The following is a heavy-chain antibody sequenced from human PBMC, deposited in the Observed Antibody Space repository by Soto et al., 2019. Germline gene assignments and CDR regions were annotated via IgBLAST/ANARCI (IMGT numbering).Heavy chain of an antibody. CDR3: AREGRGKKAGYNGLVSLGY. D-gene: IGHD2-2*02. Sequence: QVQLVQSGAEVKTPGSSLKVSCKVSGSRFSNYVISWVRQAPGHGLKWLARIIPIFNSTKYAQSFQGRVTITADKSTSTASLELSSLRSDDTAVYYCAREGRGKKAGYNGLVSLGYWGQGTLVTVSS. J-gene: IGHJ4*02. CDR2: IIPIFNST. CDR1: GSRFSNYV. V-gene: IGHV1-69*06.